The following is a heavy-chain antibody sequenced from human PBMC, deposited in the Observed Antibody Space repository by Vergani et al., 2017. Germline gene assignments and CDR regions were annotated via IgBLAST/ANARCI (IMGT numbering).Heavy chain of an antibody. J-gene: IGHJ1*01. CDR2: VSYSGST. Sequence: QLQLQESGPGLVKPSETLSLTCSVSGGSITSSSFYWGWIRQPPGKGLEWIGKVSYSGSTYYNPSLKSRVTISVDRSKNQFSLKLSSVTAADTAVYYCARDSGFGDLNWGQGTLVTVSS. CDR3: ARDSGFGDLN. CDR1: GGSITSSSFY. D-gene: IGHD3-10*01. V-gene: IGHV4-39*07.